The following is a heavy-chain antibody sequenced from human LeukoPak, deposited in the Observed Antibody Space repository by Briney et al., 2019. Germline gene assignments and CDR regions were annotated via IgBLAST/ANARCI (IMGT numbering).Heavy chain of an antibody. Sequence: SETLSLTCTVSGSSISSYYWSWLRQPAGKGLEWIGRIYTSGTTHYNPSLKSRVTMSVDTSKNQFSLKLSSVAAADTAVYYCARLSTVTTSFDYWGQGTLVTVSS. CDR3: ARLSTVTTSFDY. CDR1: GSSISSYY. CDR2: IYTSGTT. J-gene: IGHJ4*02. V-gene: IGHV4-4*07. D-gene: IGHD4-17*01.